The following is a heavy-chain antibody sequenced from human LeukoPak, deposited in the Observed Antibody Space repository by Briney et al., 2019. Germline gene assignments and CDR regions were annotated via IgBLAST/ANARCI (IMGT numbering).Heavy chain of an antibody. CDR2: IYHSGST. CDR1: GYSISSGYY. V-gene: IGHV4-38-2*01. CDR3: ARGVDIVVVPAAMCAFDI. Sequence: RTSETLSLTCAVSGYSISSGYYWGWIRQPPGKGLEWIGSIYHSGSTYYNPSLKSRVTISVDTSKNQFSLKLSSVTAADTAVYCCARGVDIVVVPAAMCAFDIWGQGTMVTVSS. J-gene: IGHJ3*02. D-gene: IGHD2-2*01.